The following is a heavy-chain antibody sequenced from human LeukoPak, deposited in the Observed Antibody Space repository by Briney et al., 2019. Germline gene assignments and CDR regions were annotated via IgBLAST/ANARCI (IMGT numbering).Heavy chain of an antibody. CDR1: GGSISSYY. D-gene: IGHD6-19*01. CDR3: ARESEEAGSPNT. Sequence: SETLSLTCTVSGGSISSYYWSWIRQPAGKGLEWIGRIHTSGSTNYNPSLKSRVTMSVDTSKNQFSLKLSSVTAADTAVYYCARESEEAGSPNTWGQGTLVTVSS. J-gene: IGHJ4*02. CDR2: IHTSGST. V-gene: IGHV4-4*07.